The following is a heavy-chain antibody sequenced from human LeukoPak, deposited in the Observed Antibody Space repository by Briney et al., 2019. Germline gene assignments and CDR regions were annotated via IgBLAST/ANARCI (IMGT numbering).Heavy chain of an antibody. J-gene: IGHJ4*02. CDR1: GYSISSGYY. V-gene: IGHV4-38-2*02. CDR3: ARSRVVRGVIIPPRYYFDY. CDR2: IYHSGST. Sequence: SETLSLTCTVSGYSISSGYYWGWIRQPPGKGLEWIGSIYHSGSTYYNPSLKSRVTISVDTSKNQFSLKLSSVTAADTAVYYCARSRVVRGVIIPPRYYFDYWGQGTLVTVSS. D-gene: IGHD3-10*01.